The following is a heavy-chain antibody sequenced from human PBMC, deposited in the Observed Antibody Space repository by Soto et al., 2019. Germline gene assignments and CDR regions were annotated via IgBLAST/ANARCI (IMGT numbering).Heavy chain of an antibody. CDR1: GGSISSGGYY. CDR2: IYYSGST. J-gene: IGHJ4*02. CDR3: ARDPIEYTYSSSKGFDY. Sequence: QVQLQESGPGLVKPSQTLSLTCTVSGGSISSGGYYWSWIRQHPGKGLEWIGYIYYSGSTYYNPSLNSRVTISVDTSKNQFSLKLSSLTAADTAVYYCARDPIEYTYSSSKGFDYWGQGTLVTVSS. V-gene: IGHV4-31*03. D-gene: IGHD6-6*01.